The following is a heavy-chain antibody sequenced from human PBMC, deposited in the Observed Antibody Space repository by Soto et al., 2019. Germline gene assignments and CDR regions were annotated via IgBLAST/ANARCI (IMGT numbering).Heavy chain of an antibody. CDR2: ISAYNGNT. D-gene: IGHD3-10*01. J-gene: IGHJ5*02. CDR3: ARDPTYYYGSGSQDNWFDP. V-gene: IGHV1-18*01. Sequence: QVQLVQSGAEVKKPGASVKVSCKASGYTFTSYGISWVRQAPGQGLEWMGWISAYNGNTNYAQKLQGRVTMTTDTSTSTAYMELRSLRSDDTAVYYCARDPTYYYGSGSQDNWFDPWGQGTLVTVSS. CDR1: GYTFTSYG.